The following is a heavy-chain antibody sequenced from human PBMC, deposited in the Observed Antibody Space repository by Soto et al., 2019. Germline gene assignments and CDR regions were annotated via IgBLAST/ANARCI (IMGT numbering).Heavy chain of an antibody. V-gene: IGHV1-18*03. CDR2: ISAYNGNT. D-gene: IGHD3-9*01. Sequence: ASVKVSCKASGYTFTSYGISWVRQAPGQGLERIRWISAYNGNTNYAQKHQGRVTMTTDTSTSTAYMELRSLRSDDMAVYYFARGLRYFDWPSFFDYWGQGTLVTVSS. J-gene: IGHJ4*02. CDR3: ARGLRYFDWPSFFDY. CDR1: GYTFTSYG.